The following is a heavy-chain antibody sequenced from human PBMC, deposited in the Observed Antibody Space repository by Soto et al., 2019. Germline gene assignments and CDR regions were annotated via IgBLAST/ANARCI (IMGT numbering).Heavy chain of an antibody. D-gene: IGHD6-6*01. CDR2: ISGTGGST. J-gene: IGHJ4*02. V-gene: IGHV3-23*01. CDR1: GFTFSSYA. Sequence: GGSLRLSCAASGFTFSSYAMSWVRQAPGKGLEWVSGISGTGGSTYYADSVKGRFTISRDNSKNTLYLQMSSLRAGDTALYYCAKDRSIFNSDGGGFDYWGQGTLVTVSS. CDR3: AKDRSIFNSDGGGFDY.